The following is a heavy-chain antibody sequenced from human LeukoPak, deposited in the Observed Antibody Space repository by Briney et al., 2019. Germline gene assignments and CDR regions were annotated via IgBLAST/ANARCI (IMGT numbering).Heavy chain of an antibody. CDR3: AKKHSWLVDY. J-gene: IGHJ4*02. CDR1: GFIFSSYG. CDR2: ISYDGSNK. Sequence: GGSLRLSCAASGFIFSSYGMHWVRQAPGKGLEWVAVISYDGSNKYYADSVKGRFTISRDNSKNTLYPQMNSLRAEDTAVYYCAKKHSWLVDYWGQGTLVTVSS. V-gene: IGHV3-30*18. D-gene: IGHD6-19*01.